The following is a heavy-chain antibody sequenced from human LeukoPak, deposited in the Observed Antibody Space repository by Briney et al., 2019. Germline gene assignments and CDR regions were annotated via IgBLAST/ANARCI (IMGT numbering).Heavy chain of an antibody. V-gene: IGHV4-34*01. CDR3: ARAPGYSSSSGGLDP. CDR1: GGSFSGYY. Sequence: SETLSLTCAVYGGSFSGYYWSWIRQPPGKGLEWIGQINHSGSTNYNPSLKSRVTISVDTSKNQFSLKLSSVTAADTAVYYCARAPGYSSSSGGLDPWGQGTLVTVSS. D-gene: IGHD6-6*01. CDR2: INHSGST. J-gene: IGHJ5*02.